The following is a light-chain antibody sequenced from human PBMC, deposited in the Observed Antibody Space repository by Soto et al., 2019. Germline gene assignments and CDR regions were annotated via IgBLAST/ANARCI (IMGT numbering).Light chain of an antibody. Sequence: IQMTPSPSSMSASVGDRIHITSRANQSISSYLKWYQQKPGKAPKLLIYAASSVQSGVPSRFSGSGSGTDFTLTISRLQPEDFATYYCQQSYSTPRTFGQGTKVDIK. CDR3: QQSYSTPRT. V-gene: IGKV1-39*01. CDR1: QSISSY. CDR2: AAS. J-gene: IGKJ1*01.